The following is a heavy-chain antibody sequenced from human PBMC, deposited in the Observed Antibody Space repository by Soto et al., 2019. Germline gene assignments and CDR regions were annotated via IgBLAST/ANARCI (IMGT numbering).Heavy chain of an antibody. CDR2: VSSSGSTT. V-gene: IGHV3-48*02. J-gene: IGHJ2*01. D-gene: IGHD6-13*01. Sequence: PGGSLRLSCAASGITFSSYSMNWVRQAPGKELEWRSYVSSSGSTTHYADSAKGRFDISRDHSKNSLYLQMNTLRNDDPAVYSCGGGHRGSWYW. CDR1: GITFSSYS. CDR3: GGGHRGSWYW.